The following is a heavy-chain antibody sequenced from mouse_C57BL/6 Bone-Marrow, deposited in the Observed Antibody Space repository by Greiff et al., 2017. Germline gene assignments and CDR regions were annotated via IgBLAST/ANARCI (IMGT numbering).Heavy chain of an antibody. CDR1: GYAFSSSW. CDR3: AREEGNLYYVDY. V-gene: IGHV1-82*01. Sequence: QVQLKQSGPELVKPGASVKISCKASGYAFSSSWMNWVKQRPGKGLEWIGRIYPGDGDTNYNGKFKGKATLTADKSSSTAYMQLSSLTSEDSAVYFCAREEGNLYYVDYWGQGTTLTVSS. J-gene: IGHJ2*01. CDR2: IYPGDGDT.